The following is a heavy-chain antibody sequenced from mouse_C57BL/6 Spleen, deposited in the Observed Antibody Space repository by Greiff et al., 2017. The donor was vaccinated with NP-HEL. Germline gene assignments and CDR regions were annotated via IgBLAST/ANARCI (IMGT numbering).Heavy chain of an antibody. Sequence: EVKLMESGGGLVKPGGSLKLSCAASGFTFSDYGMHWVRQAPEKGLEWVAYISSGSSTIYYADTVKGRFTISRDNAKNTLFLRMTSLRSEDTAMYYCARGDYFDYWGQGTTLTVSS. J-gene: IGHJ2*01. CDR1: GFTFSDYG. CDR2: ISSGSSTI. CDR3: ARGDYFDY. V-gene: IGHV5-17*01.